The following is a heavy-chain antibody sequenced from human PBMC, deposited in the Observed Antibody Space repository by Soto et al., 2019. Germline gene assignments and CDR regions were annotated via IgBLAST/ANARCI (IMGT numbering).Heavy chain of an antibody. Sequence: GGSLRLSCAASGFTFSYYSMNWVRQAPGKGLEWLSIVSGPGTDTFYADSVKGRFSISRDNSRNTLYLQMNSLRAEDTAIYYCAAKPRAISLPWGQGTLVTSPQ. V-gene: IGHV3-23*01. CDR2: VSGPGTDT. D-gene: IGHD3-3*02. J-gene: IGHJ5*02. CDR3: AAKPRAISLP. CDR1: GFTFSYYS.